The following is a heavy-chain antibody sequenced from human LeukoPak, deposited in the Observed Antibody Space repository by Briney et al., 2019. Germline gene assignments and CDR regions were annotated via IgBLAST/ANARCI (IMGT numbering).Heavy chain of an antibody. V-gene: IGHV4-4*07. CDR3: ARVYSSSSGTTFDC. J-gene: IGHJ4*02. D-gene: IGHD6-6*01. CDR2: IYTSGRT. CDR1: SGSISSYY. Sequence: SETLSLTCTVSSGSISSYYWSWIRQPAGKGLEWIGRIYTSGRTNYNPSLKSRVTMSVDTSKNQFSLNLTSVTAADTAVYYCARVYSSSSGTTFDCWGQGTLVTVSS.